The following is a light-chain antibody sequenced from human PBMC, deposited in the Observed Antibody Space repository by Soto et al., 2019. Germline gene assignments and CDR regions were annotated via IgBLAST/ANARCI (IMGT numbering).Light chain of an antibody. V-gene: IGKV2-28*01. CDR3: MQALQTPLT. J-gene: IGKJ4*01. Sequence: DVVMTQSPLSLPVTPGEPASISCRSSQRLLHSNGYNYLDWFLQRPGQSPHLLIYLRANRASGVPDRFRGSGSGTDFTLKISRVEAEDVGVYYCMQALQTPLTFGGGTKVEIK. CDR1: QRLLHSNGYNY. CDR2: LRA.